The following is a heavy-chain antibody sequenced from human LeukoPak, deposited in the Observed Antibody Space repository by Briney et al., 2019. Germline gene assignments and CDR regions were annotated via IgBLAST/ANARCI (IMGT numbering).Heavy chain of an antibody. V-gene: IGHV4-59*01. J-gene: IGHJ4*02. Sequence: SETLSLTCTVSGGSIRSYYWSWIRQPPGKGLEWIGYIYYSGSTNYDPSLKSRVTISVDTSKNQFSLKVSSVTAADTAVYYCARGGSGWLFDYWGQGTLVTVSS. CDR3: ARGGSGWLFDY. CDR2: IYYSGST. D-gene: IGHD6-19*01. CDR1: GGSIRSYY.